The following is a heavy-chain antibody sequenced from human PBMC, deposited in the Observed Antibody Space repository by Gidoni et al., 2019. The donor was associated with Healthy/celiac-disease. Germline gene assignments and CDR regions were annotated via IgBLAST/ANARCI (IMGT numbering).Heavy chain of an antibody. V-gene: IGHV3-15*01. CDR2: IKSKTDGGTT. D-gene: IGHD3-10*01. J-gene: IGHJ5*02. CDR3: TTDRVLLWFGELLNWFDP. CDR1: GCTVSNAW. Sequence: EVQLVESGGGVVKTGGYLRLSWAADGCTVSNAWTRRVRQAPGEGLEWVGRIKSKTDGGTTDYAAPVKGRFTISRDDSKNTLYLQMNSLKTEDTAVYYCTTDRVLLWFGELLNWFDPWGQGTLVTVSS.